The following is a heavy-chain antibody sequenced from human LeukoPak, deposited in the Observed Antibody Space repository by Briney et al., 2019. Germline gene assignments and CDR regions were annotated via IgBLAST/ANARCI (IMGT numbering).Heavy chain of an antibody. CDR3: ARDRAPPTSWYFDY. J-gene: IGHJ4*02. V-gene: IGHV3-66*01. CDR1: GLTVSNNY. D-gene: IGHD2-2*01. CDR2: IYSGGTT. Sequence: GGSLRLSCAVSGLTVSNNYMSWVRQAPGKGLEWVSVIYSGGTTYYADSVKGRFTISRDDPKNTLYLHMNSLRAEDTAVYYCARDRAPPTSWYFDYWGQGTLVTVSS.